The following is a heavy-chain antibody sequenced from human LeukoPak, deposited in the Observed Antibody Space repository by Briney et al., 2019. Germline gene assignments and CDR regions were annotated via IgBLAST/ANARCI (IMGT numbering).Heavy chain of an antibody. CDR1: GFTFSSYE. V-gene: IGHV3-23*01. CDR3: AKDGYCSSTSCPTGYFFDY. D-gene: IGHD2-2*01. Sequence: QPGGSLRLSCAASGFTFSSYEMNWVRQAPGKGLEWVSAISGSGGSTYYADSVKGRFTISRDNSKNTLYLQMNSLRAEDTAVYYCAKDGYCSSTSCPTGYFFDYWGQGTLVTVSS. CDR2: ISGSGGST. J-gene: IGHJ4*02.